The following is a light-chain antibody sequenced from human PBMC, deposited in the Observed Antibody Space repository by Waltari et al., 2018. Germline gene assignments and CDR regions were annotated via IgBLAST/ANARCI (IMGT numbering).Light chain of an antibody. CDR1: RDISGY. J-gene: IGKJ3*01. Sequence: DIQMTQSPSSLSASAGDRITITCRASRDISGYLDWYQQKPGKPPKLLIHAASTLQSGVSSRFSGSGSGSDFTLTISSLQPEDFATYYCQQSYTAPFTFGPGTQVDI. CDR2: AAS. CDR3: QQSYTAPFT. V-gene: IGKV1-39*01.